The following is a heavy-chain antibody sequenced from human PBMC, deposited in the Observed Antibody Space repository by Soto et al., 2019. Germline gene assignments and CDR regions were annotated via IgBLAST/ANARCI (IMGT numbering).Heavy chain of an antibody. V-gene: IGHV3-64D*08. J-gene: IGHJ4*02. D-gene: IGHD6-19*01. CDR2: ISSSGGST. Sequence: GGSLRLSCSASGFTFSSYALFWVRQAPGKGLEYALGISSSGGSTYYADSVKGRFTISRDNSKNSLYLQMSSLRVEDTAVYYCVKGSRAAVAGTGDYWGQGTLVTVSS. CDR3: VKGSRAAVAGTGDY. CDR1: GFTFSSYA.